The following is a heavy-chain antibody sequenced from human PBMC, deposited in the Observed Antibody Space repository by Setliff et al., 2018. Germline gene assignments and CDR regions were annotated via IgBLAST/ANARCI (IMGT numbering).Heavy chain of an antibody. V-gene: IGHV4-38-2*02. Sequence: SETLSLTCNVSGDSISSTYHWGWIRQSPGKGLEWIGTIYHSGNTYYNPSLNSRLTISVDTSKNQFSLKLSSVTAADTALYYCTVYNTGSSKDHYWGQGTPVTVSS. CDR2: IYHSGNT. J-gene: IGHJ4*02. D-gene: IGHD2-8*02. CDR3: TVYNTGSSKDHY. CDR1: GDSISSTYH.